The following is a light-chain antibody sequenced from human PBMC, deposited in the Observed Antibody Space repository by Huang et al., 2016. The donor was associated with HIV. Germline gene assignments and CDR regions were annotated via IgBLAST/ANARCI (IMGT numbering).Light chain of an antibody. CDR2: DTS. CDR3: QQRSNWPLFT. V-gene: IGKV3-11*01. CDR1: QCVSSS. Sequence: EIVLTQSPATLSLSPGERATLSCKASQCVSSSLAWYQQKPGQAPRLLIYDTSNRATGIPARFSGSASGTDFTLTISSLGPEDFAVYYCQQRSNWPLFTFGPGTKVDIK. J-gene: IGKJ3*01.